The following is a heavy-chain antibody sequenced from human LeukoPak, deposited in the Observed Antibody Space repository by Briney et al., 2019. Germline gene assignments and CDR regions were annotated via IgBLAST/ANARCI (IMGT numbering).Heavy chain of an antibody. Sequence: SETLSLTCAVYGGSFSGYYWSWIRQPPGKGLEWIGEINHSGSTNYNPSLKSRVTISVDTSKNQFSLKLSSVTAADTAVYYCARGYGGNSAVSYWGQGTLVTVSS. CDR1: GGSFSGYY. V-gene: IGHV4-34*01. D-gene: IGHD4-23*01. CDR3: ARGYGGNSAVSY. CDR2: INHSGST. J-gene: IGHJ4*02.